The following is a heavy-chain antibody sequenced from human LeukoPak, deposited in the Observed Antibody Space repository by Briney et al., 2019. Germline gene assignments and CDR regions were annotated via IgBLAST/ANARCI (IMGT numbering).Heavy chain of an antibody. Sequence: GGSLRLSCAASGFTFTTYGMHWVRQAPGKGLEWVSVIWNDGSYKHYADSVKGRFTISRDDSKNTIYLQMNSLRAEDTAVYYCARDLWQQMIQGYDYWGQGTLVTVSS. D-gene: IGHD6-13*01. V-gene: IGHV3-33*01. CDR2: IWNDGSYK. CDR3: ARDLWQQMIQGYDY. CDR1: GFTFTTYG. J-gene: IGHJ4*02.